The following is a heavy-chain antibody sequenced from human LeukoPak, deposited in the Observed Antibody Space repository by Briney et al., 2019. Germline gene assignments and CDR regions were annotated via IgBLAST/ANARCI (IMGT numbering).Heavy chain of an antibody. V-gene: IGHV3-48*03. D-gene: IGHD1-1*01. CDR2: ISSSGNTI. CDR1: GFTFSSYD. Sequence: PGGSLRLSCVASGFTFSSYDMNWVRQAPGKGLEWVSYISSSGNTIYYADSVKGRFTISRDNAKNSLYLQMNSLRAEDTAVYYCARGGRVGWTTDYWGQGTLVTVSS. J-gene: IGHJ4*02. CDR3: ARGGRVGWTTDY.